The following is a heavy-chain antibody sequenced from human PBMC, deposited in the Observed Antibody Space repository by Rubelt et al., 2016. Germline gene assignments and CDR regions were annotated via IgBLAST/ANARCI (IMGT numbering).Heavy chain of an antibody. D-gene: IGHD1-26*01. Sequence: QLQLQESGPGLVKPSETLSLTCTVSGGSISSSSYYWGWIRQPPGKGLEWIGSIYYSGSTYYNPSLKGRVTISVDTSRNQFSLKLSSVTAADTAVYYCAIGHGVGALSDPHFDYWGQGTLVTVSS. CDR3: AIGHGVGALSDPHFDY. CDR1: GGSISSSSYY. J-gene: IGHJ4*02. V-gene: IGHV4-39*07. CDR2: IYYSGST.